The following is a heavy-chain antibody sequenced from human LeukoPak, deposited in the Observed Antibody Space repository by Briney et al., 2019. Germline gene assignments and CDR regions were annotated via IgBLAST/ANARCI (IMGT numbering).Heavy chain of an antibody. Sequence: GGSLRLSCAAPGFTFSSYGMHWVRQAPGKGLEWVAVISYDGSNKYYADSVKGRFTISRDNSKNTLYLQMNSLRAEDTAVYYCAKDSSGWFDPWGQGTLVTVSS. D-gene: IGHD6-19*01. CDR2: ISYDGSNK. CDR1: GFTFSSYG. CDR3: AKDSSGWFDP. J-gene: IGHJ5*02. V-gene: IGHV3-30*18.